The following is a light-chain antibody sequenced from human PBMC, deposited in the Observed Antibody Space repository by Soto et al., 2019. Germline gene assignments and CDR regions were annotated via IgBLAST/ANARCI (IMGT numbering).Light chain of an antibody. V-gene: IGKV1-9*01. CDR1: QGISSY. Sequence: DIQLTQSPSFLSAYVGDTVTITCRARQGISSYLALYQQKPGKAPQLLIYAASTLQSGVPSRFSGSGSGTEFTLTRSSLQPEDFATYFCQQLKTFGQGTRLEIK. CDR3: QQLKT. CDR2: AAS. J-gene: IGKJ5*01.